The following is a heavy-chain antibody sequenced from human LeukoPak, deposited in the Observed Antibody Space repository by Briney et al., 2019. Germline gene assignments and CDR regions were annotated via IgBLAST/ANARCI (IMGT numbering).Heavy chain of an antibody. J-gene: IGHJ6*03. CDR2: IRGSGGST. V-gene: IGHV3-23*01. CDR1: GFTFSSYA. Sequence: TGGSLRLSCAACGFTFSSYAMSWVRQAPGKGLEWVSAIRGSGGSTYYADSVKGRFTISRDNPKNTLYLQMNSLRAEDTAVYYCVKPLPRASATYYYYMDVWGKGTTVTVSS. CDR3: VKPLPRASATYYYYMDV.